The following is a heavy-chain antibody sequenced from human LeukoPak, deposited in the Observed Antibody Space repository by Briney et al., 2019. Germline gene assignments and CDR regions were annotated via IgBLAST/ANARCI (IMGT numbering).Heavy chain of an antibody. CDR2: INHSGST. CDR3: AAYSYGYLYYFDY. V-gene: IGHV4-34*01. Sequence: SEALSLTCAVYGGSFSGYYWSWIRQPPGKGLEWIGEINHSGSTNYNPSLKSRVTISVDTSKNQFSLKLSSVTAADTAVYYCAAYSYGYLYYFDYWGQGTLVTVSS. J-gene: IGHJ4*02. CDR1: GGSFSGYY. D-gene: IGHD5-18*01.